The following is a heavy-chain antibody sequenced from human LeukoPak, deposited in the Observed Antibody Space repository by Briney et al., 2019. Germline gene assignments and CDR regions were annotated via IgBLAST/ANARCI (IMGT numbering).Heavy chain of an antibody. CDR3: ARVGRYDFWSGYWAYYMDV. D-gene: IGHD3-3*01. Sequence: GGSLRLSCAASGFTFSCYWMHWVRQAPGKGLVWVSRINTDGSSTSYADSVKGRFTISRDNAKNTLYLQMNSLRAEDTAVYYCARVGRYDFWSGYWAYYMDVWGKGTTVTVSS. J-gene: IGHJ6*03. CDR2: INTDGSST. CDR1: GFTFSCYW. V-gene: IGHV3-74*01.